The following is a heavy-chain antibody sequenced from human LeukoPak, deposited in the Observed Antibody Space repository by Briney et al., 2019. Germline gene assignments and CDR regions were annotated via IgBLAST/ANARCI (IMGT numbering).Heavy chain of an antibody. V-gene: IGHV3-74*01. CDR2: INTDGSIT. CDR3: ARVRGSSGWYDAFDI. D-gene: IGHD6-19*01. Sequence: GGSLRLSCAASGFTFSHYWMHWVRQAPGKGLVWVSRINTDGSITTYADSVKGRFTISRDNAKNTLYLQMNSLRAEDTAVYYCARVRGSSGWYDAFDIWGQGTMVTVSS. CDR1: GFTFSHYW. J-gene: IGHJ3*02.